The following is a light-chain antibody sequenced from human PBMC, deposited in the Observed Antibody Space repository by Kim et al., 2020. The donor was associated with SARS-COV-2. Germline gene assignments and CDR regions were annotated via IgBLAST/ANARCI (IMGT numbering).Light chain of an antibody. CDR3: SSYTSSSTLGV. V-gene: IGLV2-14*03. J-gene: IGLJ3*02. CDR1: TSDIGNSNY. CDR2: DLT. Sequence: QSALTQPASVSGSPGQSITISCTGSTSDIGNSNYVSWYQQHPGKAPKLIIYDLTYRPSGVSSRFSASKSGNTASLTISGLQADDEADYYCSSYTSSSTLGVFGGGTQLTVL.